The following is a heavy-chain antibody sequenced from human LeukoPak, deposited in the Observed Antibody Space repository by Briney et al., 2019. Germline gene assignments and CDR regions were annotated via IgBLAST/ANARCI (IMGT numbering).Heavy chain of an antibody. V-gene: IGHV4-30-4*07. CDR2: IYYSGST. D-gene: IGHD2-15*01. CDR3: ARGGVVVAATRGWYFDL. Sequence: PSETLSLTCAVSGGSISSGGYSWSWIRQPPGKGLEWIGYIYYSGSTYYNPSLKSRVIISVDTSKNQFSLKLSSVTAADTAVYYCARGGVVVAATRGWYFDLWGRGTLVTVSS. CDR1: GGSISSGGYS. J-gene: IGHJ2*01.